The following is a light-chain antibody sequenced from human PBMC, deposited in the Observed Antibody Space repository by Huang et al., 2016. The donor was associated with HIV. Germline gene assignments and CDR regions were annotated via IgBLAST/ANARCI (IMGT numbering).Light chain of an antibody. J-gene: IGKJ2*01. CDR2: GAS. Sequence: EVVLTPSPATLSVSPGESATVSCRASDSISANLAWYQHRPGQAPRLLIQGASTRATGIPARCSGSGSGTEFALTISSVRSEDSAVYYCYRYNNWPPQHTFGQGTKLEIK. CDR3: YRYNNWPPQHT. CDR1: DSISAN. V-gene: IGKV3-15*01.